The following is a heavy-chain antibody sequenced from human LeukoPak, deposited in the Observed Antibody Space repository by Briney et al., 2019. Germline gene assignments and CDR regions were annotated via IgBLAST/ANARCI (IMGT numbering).Heavy chain of an antibody. CDR2: INPSGGST. CDR1: GYTFTSYY. Sequence: GASVKVSCKASGYTFTSYYMHWVRQAPGQGLEWMGIINPSGGSTSYAQKFQGRVTMTRDMSTSTVYMELSSLRSEDTAVYYCARIVTYYYDSSGYYYFDCWGQGTLVTVSS. V-gene: IGHV1-46*01. J-gene: IGHJ4*02. CDR3: ARIVTYYYDSSGYYYFDC. D-gene: IGHD3-22*01.